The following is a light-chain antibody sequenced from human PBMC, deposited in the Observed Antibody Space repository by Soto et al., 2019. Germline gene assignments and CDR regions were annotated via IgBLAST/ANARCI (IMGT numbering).Light chain of an antibody. CDR2: ATS. V-gene: IGKV3-15*01. Sequence: EILMTQSAATLSVSPGDSATLSCRASRSVDTDLAWYQQKPGQAPRLIVFATSARATGVPDRFRGSRSGTDFTLTISSLQPADFATYYCQQHGQWPITFGQGTRLEIK. CDR3: QQHGQWPIT. CDR1: RSVDTD. J-gene: IGKJ5*01.